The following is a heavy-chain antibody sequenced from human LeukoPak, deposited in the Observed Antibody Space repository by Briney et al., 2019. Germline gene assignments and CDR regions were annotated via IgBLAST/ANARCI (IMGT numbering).Heavy chain of an antibody. CDR1: GYTFTSYA. Sequence: ASVRVSCTASGYTFTSYAITWVRQAPGQGLEWMGWISASKGNTNYAQTLQGRVTITTDTSTTTAYMELRSLRSDDTAVYYCARVRLDNTMNFDYWGQGTLVTASS. J-gene: IGHJ4*02. D-gene: IGHD3-22*01. V-gene: IGHV1-18*01. CDR3: ARVRLDNTMNFDY. CDR2: ISASKGNT.